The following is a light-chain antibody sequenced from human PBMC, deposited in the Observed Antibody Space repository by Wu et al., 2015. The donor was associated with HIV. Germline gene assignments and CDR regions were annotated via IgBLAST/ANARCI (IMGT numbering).Light chain of an antibody. CDR2: DTS. V-gene: IGKV3-11*01. J-gene: IGKJ5*01. Sequence: EIVLTQSPVTLSLSPGERATLSCRASQSVGSDLAWYQQKPGQAPRLLIYDTSNRATGIPARFSGSGSGTDFTLTISSLEPEDFAVYYCQQGSNWPLTFGQGTRLEIK. CDR3: QQGSNWPLT. CDR1: QSVGSD.